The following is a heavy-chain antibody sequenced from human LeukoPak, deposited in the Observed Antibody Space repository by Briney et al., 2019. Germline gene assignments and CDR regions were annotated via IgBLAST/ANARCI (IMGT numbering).Heavy chain of an antibody. V-gene: IGHV1-69*04. CDR3: ARLVDFWSGSYFDY. J-gene: IGHJ4*02. D-gene: IGHD3-3*01. CDR2: IIPILGIA. CDR1: GGTFSSYA. Sequence: SVKVSCKASGGTFSSYAISWVRQAPGQGLEWMGRIIPILGIANYAQKFQGRVTITADKSTSTAYMELSSLRSEDTAVYYCARLVDFWSGSYFDYWGQGTLVTVSS.